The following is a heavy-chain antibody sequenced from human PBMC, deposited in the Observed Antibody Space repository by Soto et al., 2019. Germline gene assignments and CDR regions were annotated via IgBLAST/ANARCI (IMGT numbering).Heavy chain of an antibody. CDR2: VSGSGRST. J-gene: IGHJ6*02. CDR3: AKAHTTSWYVTIFYYGLDV. CDR1: GFTFSNYA. Sequence: EVQLLESGGGLVQPGTSLRLSCAPSGFTFSNYAMSWVRQAPGKGLEWVSSVSGSGRSTSYADSVKGRFTISRDNSNNTLYLQTSSLRAEDTAVYSCAKAHTTSWYVTIFYYGLDVWGPGTTVAVSS. V-gene: IGHV3-23*01. D-gene: IGHD6-13*01.